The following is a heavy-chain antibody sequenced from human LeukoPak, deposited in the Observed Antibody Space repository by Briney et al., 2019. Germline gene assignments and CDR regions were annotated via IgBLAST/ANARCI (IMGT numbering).Heavy chain of an antibody. CDR2: IYHSGST. CDR3: AREGSTSGTNWFDP. D-gene: IGHD3-10*01. J-gene: IGHJ5*02. CDR1: DYSITSDYY. Sequence: SETLSLTCAVPDYSITSDYYWGWIRQPPGKGREGIGSIYHSGSTYYNPSLKSRVTISVETSKNQFSLKLPSVTAADTAVYYCAREGSTSGTNWFDPWGQGTLVTVSS. V-gene: IGHV4-38-2*02.